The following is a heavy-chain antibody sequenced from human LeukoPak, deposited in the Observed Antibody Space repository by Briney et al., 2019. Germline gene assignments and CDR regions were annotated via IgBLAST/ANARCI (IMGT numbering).Heavy chain of an antibody. CDR1: GGSISSSSYY. Sequence: SETLSLTCTVSGGSISSSSYYWGWIRQPPGKGLEWIGSIYYSGSTYYNPSLKSRVTISVDTSKNQFSLKLSSVTAADTAVYYCARIGWVGGLVRYAFDIWGQGTMVTVSS. D-gene: IGHD3-16*01. CDR2: IYYSGST. J-gene: IGHJ3*02. V-gene: IGHV4-39*07. CDR3: ARIGWVGGLVRYAFDI.